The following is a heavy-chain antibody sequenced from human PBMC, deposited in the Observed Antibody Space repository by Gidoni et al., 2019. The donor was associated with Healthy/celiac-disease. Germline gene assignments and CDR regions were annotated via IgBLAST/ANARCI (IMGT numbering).Heavy chain of an antibody. CDR3: ARETNYDSRVKYGMDV. CDR1: GFTVSSNY. CDR2: IYSGGST. Sequence: EVQLVESGGGLIQPGGSLRLSCAASGFTVSSNYMSWVRQAPGKGLEWVSVIYSGGSTYYADSVKGRFTISRDNSKNTLYLQMNSLRAEDTAVYYCARETNYDSRVKYGMDVWGQGTTVTVSS. D-gene: IGHD3-22*01. J-gene: IGHJ6*02. V-gene: IGHV3-53*01.